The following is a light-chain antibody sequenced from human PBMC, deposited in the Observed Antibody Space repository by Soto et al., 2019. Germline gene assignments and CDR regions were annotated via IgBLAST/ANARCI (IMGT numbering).Light chain of an antibody. V-gene: IGLV2-11*01. Sequence: QSALTQPRSVSGSPGQSVTISCTGTSSDVGGYNYVSWYQQHPGKAPKLMIYDVSNRPSGVPDRFSGSKSGNTASLTISGLQAEDESDYYYCSYAGSYTHVFGTGTKLTVL. CDR2: DVS. CDR3: CSYAGSYTHV. J-gene: IGLJ1*01. CDR1: SSDVGGYNY.